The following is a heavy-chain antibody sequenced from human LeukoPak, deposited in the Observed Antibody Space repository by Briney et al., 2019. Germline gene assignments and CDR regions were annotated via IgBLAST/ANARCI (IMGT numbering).Heavy chain of an antibody. V-gene: IGHV1-69*13. Sequence: SVKVSCKASGGTFSSYAISWVRQAPGQGLEWMGGIIPIFGPADYAQKLQGRVTITADESTSTAYLELSSLRSEDTAVYYCATSLPYGYYDSGGSNWFDPWGQGTLVTVSS. D-gene: IGHD3-22*01. J-gene: IGHJ5*02. CDR1: GGTFSSYA. CDR2: IIPIFGPA. CDR3: ATSLPYGYYDSGGSNWFDP.